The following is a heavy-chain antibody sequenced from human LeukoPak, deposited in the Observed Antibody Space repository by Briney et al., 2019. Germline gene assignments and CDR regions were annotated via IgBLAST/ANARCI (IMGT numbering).Heavy chain of an antibody. CDR1: GRS. J-gene: IGHJ4*02. CDR2: IYPDGRT. CDR3: ARGIGTSWSLDQ. V-gene: IGHV3-53*01. Sequence: PGGSLRLSCAASGRSMTWVRQAPGKWLEWVSLIYPDGRTYYTDSVKGRFTISRDNSKNTLYLQMNSLRAEDTAVYYCARGIGTSWSLDQWGQGTLVTVSS. D-gene: IGHD6-13*01.